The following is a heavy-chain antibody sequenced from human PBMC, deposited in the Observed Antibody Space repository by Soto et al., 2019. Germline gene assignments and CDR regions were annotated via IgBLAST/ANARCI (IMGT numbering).Heavy chain of an antibody. J-gene: IGHJ4*02. V-gene: IGHV4-30-2*01. CDR3: ARHYCNSDKCYYFDY. CDR2: SYHSGST. Sequence: KLSETLSLTCAVSGGSISSGGYSWSWIRQPPGKGLEWIGYSYHSGSTYYSPSLKSRVTISVDRSKNQFSLELSSVTAAAAAVYYCARHYCNSDKCYYFDYWGQGTLVTVSS. CDR1: GGSISSGGYS. D-gene: IGHD2-2*01.